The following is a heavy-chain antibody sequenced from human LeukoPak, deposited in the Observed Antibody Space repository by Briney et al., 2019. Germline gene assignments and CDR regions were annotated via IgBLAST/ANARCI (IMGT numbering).Heavy chain of an antibody. CDR1: GYSFTSYW. V-gene: IGHV5-51*01. Sequence: GASLQISCKGSGYSFTSYWIGWVRQLPGKGLEWMGIIYPGDSDTRYSPSFQGQVTISADKSISTAYLQWSSLKASDTAMYYCARAPYGDYVNYGMDVWGQGTTVTVSS. CDR3: ARAPYGDYVNYGMDV. CDR2: IYPGDSDT. D-gene: IGHD4-17*01. J-gene: IGHJ6*02.